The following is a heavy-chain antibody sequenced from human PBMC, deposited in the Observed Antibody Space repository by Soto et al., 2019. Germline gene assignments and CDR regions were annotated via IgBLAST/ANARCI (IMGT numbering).Heavy chain of an antibody. Sequence: EVQLVESGGGLVQPGGSLRLSCAASGFTFSSYEMNWVRQAPGKGLEWVSYISSSGSTIYYADSVKGRFTISRDNAKNSLYLQLNSLIAEDTAVYYGARVGYDYYGMDVWGQGTTVTVSS. J-gene: IGHJ6*02. CDR3: ARVGYDYYGMDV. CDR2: ISSSGSTI. CDR1: GFTFSSYE. D-gene: IGHD3-10*01. V-gene: IGHV3-48*03.